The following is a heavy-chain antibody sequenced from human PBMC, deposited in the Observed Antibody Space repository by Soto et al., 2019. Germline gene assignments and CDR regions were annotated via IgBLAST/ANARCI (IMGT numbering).Heavy chain of an antibody. D-gene: IGHD3-9*01. CDR2: IYYSGST. Sequence: SETLSLTCTVSGGCISSYYWSWIRQPPGKGLEWIGYIYYSGSTNYNPSLKSRVTISVDTSKNQFSLKLSSVTAADTAVYYCARHGSPYYDILTGYYSPGFDPWGQGTLVTVSS. CDR1: GGCISSYY. V-gene: IGHV4-59*08. J-gene: IGHJ5*02. CDR3: ARHGSPYYDILTGYYSPGFDP.